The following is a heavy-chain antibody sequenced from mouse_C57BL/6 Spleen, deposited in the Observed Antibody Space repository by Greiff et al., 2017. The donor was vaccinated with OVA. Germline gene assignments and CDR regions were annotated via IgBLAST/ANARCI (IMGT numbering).Heavy chain of an antibody. Sequence: VKLQQPGAELVRPGTSVKLSCKASGYTFTSYWMHWVKQRPGQGLEWIGVIDPSDSYTNYNQKFKGKATLTVDTSSSTAYMQLSSLTSEDSAVYYCARRGSKDWYFDVWGTGTTVTVSS. CDR1: GYTFTSYW. CDR3: ARRGSKDWYFDV. J-gene: IGHJ1*03. V-gene: IGHV1-59*01. CDR2: IDPSDSYT.